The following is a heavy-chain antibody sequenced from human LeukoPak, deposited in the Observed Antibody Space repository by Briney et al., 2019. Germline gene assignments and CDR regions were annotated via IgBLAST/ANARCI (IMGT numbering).Heavy chain of an antibody. Sequence: GGSLRLSCAASGFTFSSYAMSWVRQAPGKGLEWVSAISGSGGSTYYADSVKGRFTISRDNSKNTLYLQMNSLRAEDTAVYYCAKGMRRDGYKESFDYWGQGTLVTASS. CDR1: GFTFSSYA. CDR2: ISGSGGST. D-gene: IGHD5-24*01. CDR3: AKGMRRDGYKESFDY. V-gene: IGHV3-23*01. J-gene: IGHJ4*02.